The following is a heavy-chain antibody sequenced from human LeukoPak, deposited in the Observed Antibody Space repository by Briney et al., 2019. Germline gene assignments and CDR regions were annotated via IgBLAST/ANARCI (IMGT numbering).Heavy chain of an antibody. CDR1: GGSFSAYY. V-gene: IGHV4-34*01. CDR2: MYHDGNT. J-gene: IGHJ4*02. D-gene: IGHD3-9*01. CDR3: AILDIITTWYAFDY. Sequence: SETLSLTCAVYGGSFSAYYWSWIRQPPGKGLEWGAEMYHDGNTNYNPSLKSRVTISVDNSNNHFSLKMSSVTAAATAVYYCAILDIITTWYAFDYWGRGTLVTVSS.